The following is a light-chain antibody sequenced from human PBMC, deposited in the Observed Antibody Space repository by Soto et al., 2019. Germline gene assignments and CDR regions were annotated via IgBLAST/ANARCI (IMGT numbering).Light chain of an antibody. CDR3: SSYTISSTLYYV. V-gene: IGLV2-14*01. J-gene: IGLJ1*01. CDR1: SSDVGGYNY. Sequence: QSALTQPASVSGSPGQSITISCTGTSSDVGGYNYVSWYQQHPGKAPKLMIYEVSNRPSGVSNRFSGSKSGNTASLTISGLQAEDEADYYCSSYTISSTLYYVFGTGTKVTVL. CDR2: EVS.